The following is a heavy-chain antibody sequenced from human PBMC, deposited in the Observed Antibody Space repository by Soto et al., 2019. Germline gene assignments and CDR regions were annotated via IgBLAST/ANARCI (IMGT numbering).Heavy chain of an antibody. CDR1: GYTFTSYD. J-gene: IGHJ6*02. V-gene: IGHV1-8*01. Sequence: QVQLVQSGAEVKKPGASVKVSCKASGYTFTSYDINWVRQATGQGLEGMGWMNPNSGNTGYAQKFQGRVTMTRNTSISTAYMELSSLRSEDTAVYYCARGRTLAREGSVRWLGGYYYGMDVWGQGTTVTVSS. CDR2: MNPNSGNT. D-gene: IGHD6-19*01. CDR3: ARGRTLAREGSVRWLGGYYYGMDV.